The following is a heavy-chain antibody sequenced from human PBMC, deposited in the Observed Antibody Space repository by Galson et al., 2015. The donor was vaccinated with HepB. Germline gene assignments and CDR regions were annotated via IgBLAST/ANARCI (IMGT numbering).Heavy chain of an antibody. D-gene: IGHD2-2*01. V-gene: IGHV3-53*01. J-gene: IGHJ4*02. CDR2: IYSGGST. CDR3: AKAGDFCSGTSCYFTFDY. Sequence: SLRLSCAASGFTVSSNYMSWVRQAPGKGLEWVSVIYSGGSTYYADSVKGRFTISRDNSKNTLYLQMNSLRVEDTAVYYCAKAGDFCSGTSCYFTFDYWGQGTLVTVSS. CDR1: GFTVSSNY.